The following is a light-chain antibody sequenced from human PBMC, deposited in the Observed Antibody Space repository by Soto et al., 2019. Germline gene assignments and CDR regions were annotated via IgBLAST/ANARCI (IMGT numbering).Light chain of an antibody. CDR1: TSDVGGYNY. V-gene: IGLV2-14*01. CDR3: FSYTRIATYV. J-gene: IGLJ1*01. Sequence: QSALTQPASVSGFPGQSITISCTGTTSDVGGYNYVSWFQQHPGKAPKLMIYGVSTRPSGISNRFSGSKSGNTASLTISGLQAEDEADYYCFSYTRIATYVFGTGTKVTVL. CDR2: GVS.